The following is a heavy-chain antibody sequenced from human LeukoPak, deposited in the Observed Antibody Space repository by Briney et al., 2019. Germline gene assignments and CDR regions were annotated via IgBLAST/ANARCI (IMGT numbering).Heavy chain of an antibody. J-gene: IGHJ4*02. CDR3: ARENPENADIVATINNGYFDY. CDR1: GGSISSGDYY. D-gene: IGHD5-12*01. V-gene: IGHV4-30-4*01. Sequence: SETLSLTCTVSGGSISSGDYYWSWIRQPPGKGLEWIGYIYYSGSTYYNPSLKSRVTISVDTSKNQFSLKLSSVTAADTAVYYCARENPENADIVATINNGYFDYWGQGTLVTVSS. CDR2: IYYSGST.